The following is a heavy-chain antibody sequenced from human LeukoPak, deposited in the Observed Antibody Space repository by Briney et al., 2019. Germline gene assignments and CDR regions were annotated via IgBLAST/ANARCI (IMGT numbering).Heavy chain of an antibody. V-gene: IGHV4-31*03. CDR2: IYYSGST. D-gene: IGHD3-10*01. Sequence: PSQTLSLTCTVSGGSISSGGYYWSWIRQHPGKGLEWIGYIYYSGSTYYNPSLKSRVTISVDTSKNQFSLKLSSVTAADTAVYYCERGGGSRPNWFDPWGQGTLVTVSS. CDR3: ERGGGSRPNWFDP. CDR1: GGSISSGGYY. J-gene: IGHJ5*02.